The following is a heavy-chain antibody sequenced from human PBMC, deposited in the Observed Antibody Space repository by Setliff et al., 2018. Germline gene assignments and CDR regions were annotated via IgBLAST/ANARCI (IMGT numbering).Heavy chain of an antibody. V-gene: IGHV3-48*03. CDR1: GFIFSAYE. J-gene: IGHJ6*02. CDR2: ISTSGTTE. CDR3: ARIKPFAMDA. Sequence: AGGSLRLSCAASGFIFSAYEMNWVRQAPGKGLEWVAYISTSGTTENYADSVKGRFTVSRDNAENSLYLQMNRLRDEDTAVYFCARIKPFAMDAWGQGTTVTVSS.